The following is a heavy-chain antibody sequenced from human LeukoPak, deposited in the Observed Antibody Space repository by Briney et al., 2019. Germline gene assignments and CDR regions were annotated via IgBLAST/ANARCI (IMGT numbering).Heavy chain of an antibody. CDR1: GGPFSGYY. D-gene: IGHD5-18*01. CDR2: INHSGST. Sequence: SETLSLTCAVYGGPFSGYYWSWIRQPPGKGLEWIGEINHSGSTNYNPSLKSRVTISVDTSKNQFSLKLSSVTAADTAVYYCARVAGYSYGSGYYFDYWGQGTLVTVSS. J-gene: IGHJ4*02. V-gene: IGHV4-34*01. CDR3: ARVAGYSYGSGYYFDY.